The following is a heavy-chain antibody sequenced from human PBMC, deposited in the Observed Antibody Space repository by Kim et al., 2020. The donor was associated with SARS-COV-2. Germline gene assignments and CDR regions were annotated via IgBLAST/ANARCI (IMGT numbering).Heavy chain of an antibody. D-gene: IGHD2-2*01. CDR2: ISGGGGST. J-gene: IGHJ4*02. V-gene: IGHV3-23*01. CDR1: GFTFSSYA. Sequence: GGSLRLSCAASGFTFSSYAMSWVRQAPGKGLEWVSAISGGGGSTYYADSVKGRFTISRDSSKNTLYLHMNSLRAEDTAVYYCAKGPGYQLLIQPWGFFDYWGQGILVTVSS. CDR3: AKGPGYQLLIQPWGFFDY.